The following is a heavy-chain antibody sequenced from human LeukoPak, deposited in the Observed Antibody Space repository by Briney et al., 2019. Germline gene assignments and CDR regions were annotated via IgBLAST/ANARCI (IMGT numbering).Heavy chain of an antibody. CDR1: GFTFSSYW. D-gene: IGHD5-18*01. CDR2: IKQDGSEK. Sequence: PGGSLRLSCAASGFTFSSYWMSWVRQAPGKGLEWVANIKQDGSEKYYVDSVKGRFTISRDNAKNSLYLQMNSLRAEDTAVYYRARRATTERGHSYGLDYWGQGTLVTVSS. J-gene: IGHJ4*02. CDR3: ARRATTERGHSYGLDY. V-gene: IGHV3-7*01.